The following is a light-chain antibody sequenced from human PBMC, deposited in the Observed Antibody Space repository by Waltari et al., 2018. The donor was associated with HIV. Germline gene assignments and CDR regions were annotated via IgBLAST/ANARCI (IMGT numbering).Light chain of an antibody. CDR2: GAS. V-gene: IGKV3-15*01. Sequence: EIVMTQSPATLSVSPGERATLSCRASQSVSSNLAWYQQKPGQAPSLLIYGASTRATCIPARFSGSGSGTEFTLTISSLQSEDFAVYYCQQYNNWPPWTFGQGTKVEIK. J-gene: IGKJ1*01. CDR3: QQYNNWPPWT. CDR1: QSVSSN.